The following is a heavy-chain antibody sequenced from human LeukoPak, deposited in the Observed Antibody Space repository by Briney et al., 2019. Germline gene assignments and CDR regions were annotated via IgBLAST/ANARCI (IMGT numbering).Heavy chain of an antibody. Sequence: PGGSLRLSCAASGFTFSSYGMHWVRQAPGKGLEWVAVISYDGSNKYYADSVKGRFTISRDNSKNTLYLEMNSLRAEDTAVYYCAKASFDYRLIVVVPATKPPDYWGQGTLVTVSS. J-gene: IGHJ4*02. CDR3: AKASFDYRLIVVVPATKPPDY. V-gene: IGHV3-30*18. CDR1: GFTFSSYG. CDR2: ISYDGSNK. D-gene: IGHD2-2*01.